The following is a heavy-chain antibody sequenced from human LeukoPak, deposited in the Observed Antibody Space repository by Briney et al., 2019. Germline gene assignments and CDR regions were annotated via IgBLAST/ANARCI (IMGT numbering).Heavy chain of an antibody. CDR3: AKEACAGYCSSTSPRIVHGMDV. V-gene: IGHV3-9*01. J-gene: IGHJ6*02. CDR1: GFTFDDYA. Sequence: GGSLRLSCAASGFTFDDYAMHWVRQTPGKGLEWVSGISWNSGSIGYADSVEGRFTISRDNAKNSLYLQMNSLRVEDTALYYCAKEACAGYCSSTSPRIVHGMDVWGQGTTVTVSS. CDR2: ISWNSGSI. D-gene: IGHD2-2*01.